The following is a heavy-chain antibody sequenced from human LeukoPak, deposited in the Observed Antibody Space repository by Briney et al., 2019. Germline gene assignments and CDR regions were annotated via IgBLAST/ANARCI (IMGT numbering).Heavy chain of an antibody. V-gene: IGHV1-24*01. CDR2: FDPEDGET. CDR1: GYTLTELS. J-gene: IGHJ4*02. CDR3: ATDLLRGTMVRGVIVY. D-gene: IGHD3-10*01. Sequence: GASVKVSCKVSGYTLTELSMHWVRQAPGKGLEGRGGFDPEDGETIYAQKFQGRVTMTEDTSTDTAYMELSSLRSEDTAVYYCATDLLRGTMVRGVIVYWGQGTLVTVSS.